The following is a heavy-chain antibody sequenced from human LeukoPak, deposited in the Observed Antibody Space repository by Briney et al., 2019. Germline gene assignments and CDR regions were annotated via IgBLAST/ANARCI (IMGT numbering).Heavy chain of an antibody. J-gene: IGHJ4*02. Sequence: ASVKVSCKASGYTFTSYGISWVRQAPGQGFEWMGWISAYNGNTNYAQKLQGRVTMTTDTSTSTAYMELRSLRSDDTAVYYCATLYYYGSGSSADNDYWGQGTLVTVSS. CDR3: ATLYYYGSGSSADNDY. V-gene: IGHV1-18*01. CDR1: GYTFTSYG. CDR2: ISAYNGNT. D-gene: IGHD3-10*01.